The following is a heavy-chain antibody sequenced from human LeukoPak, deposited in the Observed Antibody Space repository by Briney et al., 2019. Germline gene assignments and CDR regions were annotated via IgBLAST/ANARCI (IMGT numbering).Heavy chain of an antibody. V-gene: IGHV3-48*01. Sequence: GGSLRLSCAASGFTFSSYSMNWVRQAPGKGLEWVSYISSSSSTIYYADSAKGRFTISRDNAKNSLYLQMNSLRAEDTAVYYCARVPTTPMPVAGTIDGWGQGTLVTVSS. CDR1: GFTFSSYS. D-gene: IGHD6-19*01. CDR3: ARVPTTPMPVAGTIDG. J-gene: IGHJ4*02. CDR2: ISSSSSTI.